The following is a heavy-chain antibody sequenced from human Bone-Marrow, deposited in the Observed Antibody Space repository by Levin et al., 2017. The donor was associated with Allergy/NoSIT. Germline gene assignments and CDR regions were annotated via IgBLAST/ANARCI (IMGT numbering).Heavy chain of an antibody. Sequence: ASVKVSCAASGFTFSSYWMSWVRQAPGKGLEWVANIKQDGSEKYYVDSVKGRFTISRDNAKNSLYLQMNSLRAEDTAVYYCARDHEDTAMVTPWFDPWGQGTLVTVSS. CDR2: IKQDGSEK. CDR1: GFTFSSYW. V-gene: IGHV3-7*01. D-gene: IGHD5-18*01. CDR3: ARDHEDTAMVTPWFDP. J-gene: IGHJ5*02.